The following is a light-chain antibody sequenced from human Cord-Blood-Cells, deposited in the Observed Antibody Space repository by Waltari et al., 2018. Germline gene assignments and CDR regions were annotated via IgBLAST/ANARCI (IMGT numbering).Light chain of an antibody. J-gene: IGLJ2*01. Sequence: QSALTQPASVSGSPGQSITISCTGTSSDVGGYNYVYWYQQHPGKAPKLMLYDVSNRASGVSNRFSGSKSGNTAALSISGRQAEDEADYYCSSYTSSSNLVVFGGGTKLTVL. CDR2: DVS. CDR1: SSDVGGYNY. V-gene: IGLV2-14*01. CDR3: SSYTSSSNLVV.